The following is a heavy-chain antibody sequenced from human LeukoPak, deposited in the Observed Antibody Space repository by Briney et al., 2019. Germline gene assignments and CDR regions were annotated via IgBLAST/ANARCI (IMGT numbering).Heavy chain of an antibody. CDR3: ATSRNWYFDL. V-gene: IGHV4-34*01. CDR1: GGSFSGYY. Sequence: PSETLSLTCAVYGGSFSGYYWSWIRQPPGKGLEWIGEINRSGSTNYNPSLKSRVTISVDTSKNQFSLKLSSVTAADTAVYYCATSRNWYFDLWGRGTLVTVSS. J-gene: IGHJ2*01. CDR2: INRSGST.